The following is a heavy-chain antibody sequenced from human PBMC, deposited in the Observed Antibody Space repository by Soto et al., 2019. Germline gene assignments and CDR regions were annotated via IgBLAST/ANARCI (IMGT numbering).Heavy chain of an antibody. CDR3: ASLYYYDSSGSET. CDR2: ITVYNGNT. CDR1: GYIFSSYG. V-gene: IGHV1-18*01. J-gene: IGHJ5*02. D-gene: IGHD3-22*01. Sequence: ASVKVSCKASGYIFSSYGINWVRQAPGQGLEWMGWITVYNGNTHYAQKFQDRVTLTTDTSTSTAYMELKSLRSDDTAVYYCASLYYYDSSGSETWGQGTLVTVS.